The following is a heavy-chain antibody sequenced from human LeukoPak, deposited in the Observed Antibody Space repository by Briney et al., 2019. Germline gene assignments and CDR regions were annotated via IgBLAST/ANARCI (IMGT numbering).Heavy chain of an antibody. CDR3: ARDPPIAVAGIGGGGAFDI. D-gene: IGHD6-19*01. CDR1: GYTFTSYY. V-gene: IGHV1-46*01. J-gene: IGHJ3*02. CDR2: INPSGGST. Sequence: ASVKVSCKASGYTFTSYYMHWVRQAPGQGLEWMGIINPSGGSTSYAQKFQGGVTMTRDTSTSTVYMELSSLRSEDTAVYYCARDPPIAVAGIGGGGAFDIWGQGTMVTVSS.